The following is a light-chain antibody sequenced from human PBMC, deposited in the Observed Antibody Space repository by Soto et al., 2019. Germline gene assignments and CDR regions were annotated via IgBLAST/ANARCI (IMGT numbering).Light chain of an antibody. CDR1: SSDVGGYNY. V-gene: IGLV2-14*01. CDR2: DVS. J-gene: IGLJ2*01. CDR3: SSYTSSSNVV. Sequence: QSALTQPASVSGSPGQSITISCTGTSSDVGGYNYVSWYQQHPGTAPKLMIYDVSNRPSGVSNRFSGSKSGNTASLTISGLQAEYYADYYCSSYTSSSNVVFGGGTNLTV.